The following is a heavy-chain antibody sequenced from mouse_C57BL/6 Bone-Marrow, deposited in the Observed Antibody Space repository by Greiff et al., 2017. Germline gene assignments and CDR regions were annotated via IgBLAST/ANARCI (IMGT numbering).Heavy chain of an antibody. CDR1: GYTFTSYW. V-gene: IGHV1-55*01. CDR2: IYPTSGRT. Sequence: QVQLQQPGAELVKPGASVKMSCKASGYTFTSYWITWVKQRPGQGLEWIGDIYPTSGRTNYNGKFKSKAILTVDTSSNTAYMQLSSLTYEDSAVFYCARSGPLGRSFDYWGQGTTLTVSS. D-gene: IGHD4-1*01. CDR3: ARSGPLGRSFDY. J-gene: IGHJ2*01.